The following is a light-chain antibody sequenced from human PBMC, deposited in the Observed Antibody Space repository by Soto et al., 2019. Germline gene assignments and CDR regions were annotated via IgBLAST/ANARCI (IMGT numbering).Light chain of an antibody. Sequence: QPVLTQPPSVSGAPGQRVTISCTGSSSNIGAGYDVHWYQQLPGTAPKLLIYGNSNRPSGVPDRFSGSKSGTSASLAITGLQAEDEADYYCQFYDSSQSALFGGGTQLTVL. CDR1: SSNIGAGYD. J-gene: IGLJ3*02. CDR2: GNS. CDR3: QFYDSSQSAL. V-gene: IGLV1-40*01.